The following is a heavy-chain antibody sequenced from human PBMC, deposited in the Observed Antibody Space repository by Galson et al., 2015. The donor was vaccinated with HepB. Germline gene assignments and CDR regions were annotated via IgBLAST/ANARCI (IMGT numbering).Heavy chain of an antibody. Sequence: SCKASGYTFTGYYMHWVRQAPGQGLEWVGRINPNSGGTNYAQKFQGRVTMTRGTSISTAYMELSRLRSDDTAVYYCARVRKWVVVPAAIFHYYMDVWGKGTTVTVSS. CDR2: INPNSGGT. CDR3: ARVRKWVVVPAAIFHYYMDV. CDR1: GYTFTGYY. V-gene: IGHV1-2*06. D-gene: IGHD2-2*01. J-gene: IGHJ6*03.